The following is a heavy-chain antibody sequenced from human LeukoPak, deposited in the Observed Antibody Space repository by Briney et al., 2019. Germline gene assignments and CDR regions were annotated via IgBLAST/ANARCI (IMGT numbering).Heavy chain of an antibody. CDR1: GGTFSSYA. D-gene: IGHD3-3*01. CDR3: AKELRFWEWYWFDH. J-gene: IGHJ5*02. V-gene: IGHV1-69*13. Sequence: SVKVSCKASGGTFSSYAISWVRQAPGQGLEWMGGIIPNFGTANYEQKFQGKDTITADESTSTAYMELSRLRSEDTAVYYSAKELRFWEWYWFDHWGQGTLVTVSS. CDR2: IIPNFGTA.